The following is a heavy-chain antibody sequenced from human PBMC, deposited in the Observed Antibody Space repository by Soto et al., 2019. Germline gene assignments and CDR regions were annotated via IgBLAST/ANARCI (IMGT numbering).Heavy chain of an antibody. J-gene: IGHJ4*02. CDR3: ARVNLYVDVQETPPRVFDY. V-gene: IGHV4-61*01. CDR1: GGSVSSGSYY. Sequence: SETLSLTCTVSGGSVSSGSYYWSWIRQPPGRGLEWIGYVYCSGDTNYNPSLESRVTISVDTSKNQFSLKLSSVTAADTAVYYCARVNLYVDVQETPPRVFDYWGQGTLVTVSS. D-gene: IGHD3-16*01. CDR2: VYCSGDT.